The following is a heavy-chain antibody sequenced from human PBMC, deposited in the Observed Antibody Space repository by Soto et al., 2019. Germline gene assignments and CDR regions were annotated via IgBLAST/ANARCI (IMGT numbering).Heavy chain of an antibody. D-gene: IGHD3-22*01. Sequence: ASVKVCCKASVYTLTSYYMHWVRQAHGQGLEWMGIINPSGGSTSYAQKFQGRVTMTRDTSTSTVYMELSSLRSEDTAVYYCARDYYDSSGYYYVSFDYWGQGTLVTVSS. J-gene: IGHJ4*02. V-gene: IGHV1-46*01. CDR2: INPSGGST. CDR1: VYTLTSYY. CDR3: ARDYYDSSGYYYVSFDY.